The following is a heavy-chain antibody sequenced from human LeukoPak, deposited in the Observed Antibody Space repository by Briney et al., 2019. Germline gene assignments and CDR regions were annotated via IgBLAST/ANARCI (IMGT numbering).Heavy chain of an antibody. J-gene: IGHJ6*02. V-gene: IGHV1-46*01. D-gene: IGHD2-2*02. CDR3: AREWSYCSSTSCYIAQVKPQYYYYGMDV. CDR2: INPNGGST. CDR1: GYTFISYY. Sequence: ASVKVSCKASGYTFISYYMHWVRQAPGQGLEWMGMINPNGGSTIYAQKFQGRVTMTRDTSTSTVYMELSSLRSEDTAVYYCAREWSYCSSTSCYIAQVKPQYYYYGMDVWGQGTTVTVSS.